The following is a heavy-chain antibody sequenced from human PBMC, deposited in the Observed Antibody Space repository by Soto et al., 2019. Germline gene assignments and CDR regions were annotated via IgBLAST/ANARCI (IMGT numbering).Heavy chain of an antibody. D-gene: IGHD1-26*01. CDR3: ARATQYSGTYYVYFQH. J-gene: IGHJ1*01. Sequence: QVQLVESGETSVKPGGSLRLSCAASGFAFSDYYMNWIRQAPGKGLEWISYISPSGRTIYYADSVKGRFIVSRDNANNSLFLQLNNLRAEDTAVYYCARATQYSGTYYVYFQHWGLGTLVTVSS. CDR1: GFAFSDYY. V-gene: IGHV3-11*01. CDR2: ISPSGRTI.